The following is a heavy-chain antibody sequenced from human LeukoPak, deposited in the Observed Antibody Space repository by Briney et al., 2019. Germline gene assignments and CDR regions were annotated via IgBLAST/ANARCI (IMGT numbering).Heavy chain of an antibody. CDR2: IYTSEST. CDR1: GGSVSSGTYY. CDR3: AGDDWTYCSSTTCPDAYI. Sequence: MASQTLSLTCTVSGGSVSSGTYYWSWIRQPAGKGLEWIGHIYTSESTNYNPSLKSRVTISVDTSKNQFSLKLTSVTAADTAVYYCAGDDWTYCSSTTCPDAYIWGQGTMVTVSS. D-gene: IGHD2-2*01. J-gene: IGHJ3*02. V-gene: IGHV4-61*09.